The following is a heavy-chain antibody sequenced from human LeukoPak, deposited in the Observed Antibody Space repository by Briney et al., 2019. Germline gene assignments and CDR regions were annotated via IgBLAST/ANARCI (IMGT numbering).Heavy chain of an antibody. V-gene: IGHV3-53*04. CDR2: IYSGGST. D-gene: IGHD1-20*01. CDR1: GFTVSSNY. CDR3: WRITLSSYYYYGMDV. J-gene: IGHJ6*02. Sequence: GGSLRLSCAASGFTVSSNYMSWVRQAPGKGLEWVSVIYSGGSTYYADSVKGRFTISRHNPKNTLYLQMNSLRAEDTAVYYCWRITLSSYYYYGMDVWGQGTTVTVSS.